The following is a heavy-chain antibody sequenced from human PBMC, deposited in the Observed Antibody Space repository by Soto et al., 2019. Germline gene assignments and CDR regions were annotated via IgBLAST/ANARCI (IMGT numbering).Heavy chain of an antibody. J-gene: IGHJ5*02. CDR2: INPNSGGT. CDR3: TVAAPEAHWFDP. Sequence: SVKVSCKASGYTFTGYYMHWVRQAPGQGLEWMGWINPNSGGTNYAQKFQGRVTMTRDTSISTAYMELSRLRSDDTAVYYCTVAAPEAHWFDPWGQGTLVTVS. CDR1: GYTFTGYY. V-gene: IGHV1-2*02. D-gene: IGHD2-15*01.